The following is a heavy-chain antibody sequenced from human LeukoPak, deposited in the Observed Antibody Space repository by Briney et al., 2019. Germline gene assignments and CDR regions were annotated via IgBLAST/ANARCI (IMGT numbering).Heavy chain of an antibody. J-gene: IGHJ4*02. CDR3: ARAFFYGSGSPRGY. D-gene: IGHD3-10*01. Sequence: SETLSLTCAVYGGSFSGYYWSWIRQPPGKGLEWIGEINHSGSTNYNPSLKSRVTISVDTSKNQFSLKLSSVTAADTAVYYCARAFFYGSGSPRGYWGQGTLVTVSS. V-gene: IGHV4-34*01. CDR2: INHSGST. CDR1: GGSFSGYY.